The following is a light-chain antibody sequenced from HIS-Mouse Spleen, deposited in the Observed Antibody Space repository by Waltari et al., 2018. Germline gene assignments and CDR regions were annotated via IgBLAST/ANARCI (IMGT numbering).Light chain of an antibody. J-gene: IGKJ4*01. Sequence: AIRMTQSPSSPSASTGDRVTLTCRASQGISSYLAWYQQKPGKAPKILIYAASTLQSGVPSRFSGSGSGTDFTLTISCLQSEDFATYYCQQYYSYPLTFGGGTKVEIK. CDR1: QGISSY. CDR2: AAS. CDR3: QQYYSYPLT. V-gene: IGKV1-8*01.